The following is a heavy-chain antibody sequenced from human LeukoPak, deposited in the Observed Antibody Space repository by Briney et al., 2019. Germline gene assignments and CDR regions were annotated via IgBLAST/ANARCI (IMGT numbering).Heavy chain of an antibody. V-gene: IGHV1-2*02. Sequence: RASVKVSCKASGYTFTGYYMHWVRQAPGQGLEWMGWVNPNSGGTNYAQKFQGRVTMTRDTSISTAYMELSRLRSDDTAVYYCARGRITYYYDSSGPRGAFDIWGQGTMVTVSS. CDR2: VNPNSGGT. D-gene: IGHD3-22*01. CDR1: GYTFTGYY. CDR3: ARGRITYYYDSSGPRGAFDI. J-gene: IGHJ3*02.